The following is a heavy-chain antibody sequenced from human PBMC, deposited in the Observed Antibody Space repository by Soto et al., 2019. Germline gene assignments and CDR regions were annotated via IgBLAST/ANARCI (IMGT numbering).Heavy chain of an antibody. CDR1: GFTFSDYY. V-gene: IGHV3-11*06. J-gene: IGHJ4*02. Sequence: LRLSCAASGFTFSDYYMSWIRQAPGKGLEWVSYISSSSSYTNYADSVKGRFTISRDNAKNSLYLQMNSLRAEDTAVYYCARGSGSYPFDYWGQGTLVTLSS. D-gene: IGHD3-10*01. CDR3: ARGSGSYPFDY. CDR2: ISSSSSYT.